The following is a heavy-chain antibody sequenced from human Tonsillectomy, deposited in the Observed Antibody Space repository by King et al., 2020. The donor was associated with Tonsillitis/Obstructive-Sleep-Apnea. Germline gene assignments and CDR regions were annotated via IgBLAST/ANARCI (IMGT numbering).Heavy chain of an antibody. V-gene: IGHV3-48*02. CDR1: GFTFSSYS. CDR3: ARDLDFWSGYFPNWFDP. CDR2: ISSSSSTI. D-gene: IGHD3-3*01. Sequence: VPLVESGGGLVQPGGSLRLSCAASGFTFSSYSMNWVRQAPGKGLEWVSYISSSSSTIYYADSVKGRFTISRDNAKNSLYLQMNSLRDEDTAVYYCARDLDFWSGYFPNWFDPWGQGTLVTVSS. J-gene: IGHJ5*02.